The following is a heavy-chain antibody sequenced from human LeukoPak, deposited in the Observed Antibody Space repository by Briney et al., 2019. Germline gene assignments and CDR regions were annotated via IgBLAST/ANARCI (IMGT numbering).Heavy chain of an antibody. D-gene: IGHD6-13*01. J-gene: IGHJ4*02. V-gene: IGHV3-23*01. Sequence: GGSLRLSCAASGFTFSSYAMSWVRQALGKGLEWVSAISGSGGSTYYADSVKGRFTISRDNSKNTLYLQMNSLRAEDTAVYYCALIAVDWQQPFDYWGQGTLVTVSS. CDR2: ISGSGGST. CDR1: GFTFSSYA. CDR3: ALIAVDWQQPFDY.